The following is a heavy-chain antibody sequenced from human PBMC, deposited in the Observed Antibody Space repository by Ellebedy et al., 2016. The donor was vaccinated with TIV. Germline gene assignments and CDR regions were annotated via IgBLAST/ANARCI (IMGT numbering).Heavy chain of an antibody. CDR3: ARDWGIVVVTAIPFDY. CDR2: MNVRGSEI. V-gene: IGHV3-23*03. Sequence: GESLKISXAASGFTFSNYAMSWVRQIPGKGLEWVSLMNVRGSEIQYADSVKGRFTISRDDSRSTLYLQMNSLRAEDTAVYYCARDWGIVVVTAIPFDYWGQGTLVTVSS. J-gene: IGHJ4*02. D-gene: IGHD2-21*02. CDR1: GFTFSNYA.